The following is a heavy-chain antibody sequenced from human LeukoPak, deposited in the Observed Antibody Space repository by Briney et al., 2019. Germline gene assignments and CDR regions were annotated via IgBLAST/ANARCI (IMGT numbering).Heavy chain of an antibody. D-gene: IGHD3-22*01. CDR2: INPSGGST. CDR1: GYTFTSYY. Sequence: GASVTVSCKASGYTFTSYYMHWVRQAPGQGLEWMGIINPSGGSTNYAQKLQGRVTMTTDTSTSTAYMELRSLRSDDTAVYYCARDPSPSRYSSGYYLRENFDYWGQGTLVTVSS. CDR3: ARDPSPSRYSSGYYLRENFDY. J-gene: IGHJ4*02. V-gene: IGHV1-46*01.